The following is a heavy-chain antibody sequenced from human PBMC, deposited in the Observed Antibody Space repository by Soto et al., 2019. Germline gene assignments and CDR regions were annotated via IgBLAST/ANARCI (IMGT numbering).Heavy chain of an antibody. V-gene: IGHV3-21*01. CDR1: GFDFSSYS. J-gene: IGHJ5*02. CDR2: INEDSSYI. Sequence: GSLRLSCAASGFDFSSYSMNWVRQAPGKGLEWVSSINEDSSYIYYAHSLRGRFTISRDNAKNTLYLQMNSLKAEDTAVYYCAKRPHSPLSELGTIYSSSPWGQGTLVTVSS. CDR3: AKRPHSPLSELGTIYSSSP. D-gene: IGHD6-6*01.